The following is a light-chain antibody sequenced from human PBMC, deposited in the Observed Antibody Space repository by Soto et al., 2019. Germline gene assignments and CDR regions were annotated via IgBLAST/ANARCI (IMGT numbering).Light chain of an antibody. CDR2: GTS. Sequence: QTVVTQPPSASGTPGQRVTISCSGSSSNIGSNSVNWYQQLPGTAPKLLMFGTSNRPSGVPDRFSGSKSGTSASLAITGLQAEDEADYYCQSYDNSLSGYVVFGGGTKLTVL. CDR3: QSYDNSLSGYVV. CDR1: SSNIGSNS. J-gene: IGLJ2*01. V-gene: IGLV1-40*01.